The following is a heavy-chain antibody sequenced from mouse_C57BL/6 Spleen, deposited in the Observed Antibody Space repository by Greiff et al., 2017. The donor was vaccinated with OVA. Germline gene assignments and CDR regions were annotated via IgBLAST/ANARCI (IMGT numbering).Heavy chain of an antibody. V-gene: IGHV5-17*01. J-gene: IGHJ1*03. CDR3: ARKVTTVVPHWYFDV. Sequence: EVQGVESGGGLVKPGGSLKLSCAASGFTFSDYGMHWVRQAPEKGLEWVAYISSGSSTIYYADTVKGRFTISRDNAKNTLFLQMTSLRSEDTAMYYCARKVTTVVPHWYFDVWGTGTTVTVSS. CDR1: GFTFSDYG. CDR2: ISSGSSTI. D-gene: IGHD1-1*01.